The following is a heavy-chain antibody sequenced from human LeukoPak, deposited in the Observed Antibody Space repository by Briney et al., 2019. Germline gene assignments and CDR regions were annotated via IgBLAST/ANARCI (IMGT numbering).Heavy chain of an antibody. D-gene: IGHD6-19*01. CDR1: GFTFSSYG. J-gene: IGHJ4*02. Sequence: GRSLRLSCAASGFTFSSYGMHWVRQAPGKGLEWVAVISYDGSNKYYADSVKGRFTISRDNSKNTLYLQMNSLRAEDTAVYYCAKDLMDSSGWYANYFDYWGQGTLVTVSS. CDR3: AKDLMDSSGWYANYFDY. V-gene: IGHV3-30*18. CDR2: ISYDGSNK.